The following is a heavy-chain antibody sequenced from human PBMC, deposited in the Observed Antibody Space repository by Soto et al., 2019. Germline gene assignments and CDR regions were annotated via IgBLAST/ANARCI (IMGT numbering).Heavy chain of an antibody. CDR3: ARDVSPGSSSLYLDAFDI. V-gene: IGHV3-7*05. CDR1: GFSFGSSW. D-gene: IGHD6-13*01. CDR2: IKKDGSTI. Sequence: EVQLVESGGDLVQPGGSLRLSCAASGFSFGSSWMTWVRQAPGKGLEWVANIKKDGSTINYLDSVRGRFTVSRDNAKTSLYLEMNSLRAEDTALYSCARDVSPGSSSLYLDAFDIWGQGTMVTVSS. J-gene: IGHJ3*02.